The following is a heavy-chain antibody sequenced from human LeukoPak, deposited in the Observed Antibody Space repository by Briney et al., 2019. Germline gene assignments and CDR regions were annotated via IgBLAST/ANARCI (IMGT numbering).Heavy chain of an antibody. CDR2: IIPIFGTA. CDR1: GCSFSSYA. CDR3: AKQGGARQDYYMDV. Sequence: SVKVSCKASGCSFSSYAISWVRQAPGQGLEWMGMIIPIFGTANYAQRFQDRGTITADRVSSTAYMELTSLTPGDTAVYFCAKQGGARQDYYMDVWGNGTTVTVSS. V-gene: IGHV1-69*06. J-gene: IGHJ6*03. D-gene: IGHD1-26*01.